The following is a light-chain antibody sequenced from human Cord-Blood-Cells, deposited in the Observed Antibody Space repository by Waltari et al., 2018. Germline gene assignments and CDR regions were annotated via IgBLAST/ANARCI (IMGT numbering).Light chain of an antibody. J-gene: IGLJ2*01. Sequence: QSVLTQPPSVSGASGQRVTISCPGRSANLGAGYDLHWYQQLPGTAPKLLIYGNSNRPSGVPDRFSGSKSGTSASLAITGLQAEDEADYYCQSYDSSLSGSVFGGGTKLTVL. CDR2: GNS. V-gene: IGLV1-40*01. CDR1: SANLGAGYD. CDR3: QSYDSSLSGSV.